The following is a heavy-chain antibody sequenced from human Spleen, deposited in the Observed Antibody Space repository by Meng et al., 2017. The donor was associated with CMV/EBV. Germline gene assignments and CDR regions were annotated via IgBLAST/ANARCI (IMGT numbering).Heavy chain of an antibody. CDR2: IYYSGST. D-gene: IGHD6-13*01. CDR3: ARGRGRYGYQLLGNGIAAAGRPYYGMDV. Sequence: SETLSLTCTVSGGSVSSGSYYWSWIRQPPGKGLEWIGYIYYSGSTNYNPSLKSRVTISVDTSKNQFSLKLSSVTAADTAVYYCARGRGRYGYQLLGNGIAAAGRPYYGMDVWGQGTTVTVSS. V-gene: IGHV4-61*01. J-gene: IGHJ6*02. CDR1: GGSVSSGSYY.